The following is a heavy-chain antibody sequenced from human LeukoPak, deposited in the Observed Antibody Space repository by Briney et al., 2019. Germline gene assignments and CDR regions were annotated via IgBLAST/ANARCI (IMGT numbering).Heavy chain of an antibody. CDR1: GYSFTTYW. CDR2: IDPSDSYT. Sequence: GESLTISCKGSGYSFTTYWISWVRQMPGKGLEWMGRIDPSDSYTNYSPSFQGHVTISADQSFSTAYLQWTSLKASDTAMYYCARHAKAYGSSCDYWGQGTLVTVSS. D-gene: IGHD6-13*01. CDR3: ARHAKAYGSSCDY. J-gene: IGHJ4*02. V-gene: IGHV5-10-1*01.